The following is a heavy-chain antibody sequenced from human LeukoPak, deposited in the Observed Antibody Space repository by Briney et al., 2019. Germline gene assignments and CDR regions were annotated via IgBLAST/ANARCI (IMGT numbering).Heavy chain of an antibody. CDR1: GYTFTSYD. Sequence: ASVKVSYKASGYTFTSYDINWVRQATGQGLEWMGWMNPNSGNTGYAQKFQGRVTMTRNTSISTAYMELSSLRSEDTAVYYCARGSVGFGELLRFDPWGQGTLVTVSS. J-gene: IGHJ5*02. CDR2: MNPNSGNT. V-gene: IGHV1-8*01. D-gene: IGHD3-10*01. CDR3: ARGSVGFGELLRFDP.